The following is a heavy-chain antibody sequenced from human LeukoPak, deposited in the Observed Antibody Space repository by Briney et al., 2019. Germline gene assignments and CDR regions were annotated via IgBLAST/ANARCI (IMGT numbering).Heavy chain of an antibody. V-gene: IGHV3-48*03. CDR3: TRETTDRGGYSSDY. D-gene: IGHD5-12*01. CDR2: SSSSGDRI. Sequence: PGGSLTLSCAASGFTLSNYEVHWVRQAPGKGLEWIAYSSSSGDRILYADSVKGRFSMSRDNAKRSLYLQMNSLRAEDTAIYYCTRETTDRGGYSSDYWGQGALVTVSS. CDR1: GFTLSNYE. J-gene: IGHJ4*02.